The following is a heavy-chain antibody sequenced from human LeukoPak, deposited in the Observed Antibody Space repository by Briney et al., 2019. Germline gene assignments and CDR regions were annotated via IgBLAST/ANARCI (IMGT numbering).Heavy chain of an antibody. CDR1: GGSVNSSSSY. CDR2: IYYSGST. V-gene: IGHV4-61*01. J-gene: IGHJ4*02. D-gene: IGHD3-10*01. CDR3: ARSGRGSSAGFDY. Sequence: SETLSLTCTVSGGSVNSSSSYWNWIRQPPGKGLEWIGYIYYSGSTNYNPSLKSRFTISLDTSKNQFSLKLSSVIAADTAVYYCARSGRGSSAGFDYWGQGTLVTVSS.